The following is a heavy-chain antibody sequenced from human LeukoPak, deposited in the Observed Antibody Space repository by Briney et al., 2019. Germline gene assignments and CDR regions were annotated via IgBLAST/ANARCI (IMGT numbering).Heavy chain of an antibody. CDR2: ISYDGSNK. J-gene: IGHJ4*02. CDR1: GFTFSSYA. Sequence: GGSLRLSCAASGFTFSSYAMHWVRQAPGKGLEWVAVISYDGSNKYYADSVKGRFTISRDNSKNTLYLQMNSLRAEDTAVYYCAKAGDIVATIWVFDYWGQGTLVTVSS. V-gene: IGHV3-30-3*01. CDR3: AKAGDIVATIWVFDY. D-gene: IGHD5-12*01.